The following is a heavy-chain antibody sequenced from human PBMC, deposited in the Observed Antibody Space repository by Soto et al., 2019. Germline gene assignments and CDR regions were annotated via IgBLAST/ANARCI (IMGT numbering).Heavy chain of an antibody. D-gene: IGHD3-16*01. Sequence: VASLMVSCNASGFTFSSSAVQWVRQARGQRLEWIGWIVVGSGNTNYAQKFRERVTITRDMSTGTAYMQLSSLRSDDTAVYYCAARGATGSSYYSGLDVWGQGTTVTVSS. CDR2: IVVGSGNT. CDR1: GFTFSSSA. CDR3: AARGATGSSYYSGLDV. V-gene: IGHV1-58*01. J-gene: IGHJ6*02.